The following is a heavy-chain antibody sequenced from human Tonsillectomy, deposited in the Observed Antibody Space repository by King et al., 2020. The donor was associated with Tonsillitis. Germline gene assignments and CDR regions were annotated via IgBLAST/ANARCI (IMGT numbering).Heavy chain of an antibody. J-gene: IGHJ4*02. CDR1: GGSISSGDYY. D-gene: IGHD3-22*01. CDR3: AREDGSSDKIGY. CDR2: IYYSGST. V-gene: IGHV4-30-4*01. Sequence: QLQESGPGLVKPSQTLSLTCTVSGGSISSGDYYWSWIRQPPGKGLEWIGYIYYSGSTYYNPSLKSRVTISVNTSKNQFSLKLSSVTAADTAVYYCAREDGSSDKIGYWGQGTLVTVSS.